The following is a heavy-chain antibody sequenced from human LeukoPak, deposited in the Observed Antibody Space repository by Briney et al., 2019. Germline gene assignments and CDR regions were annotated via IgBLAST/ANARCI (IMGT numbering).Heavy chain of an antibody. J-gene: IGHJ6*02. CDR2: ISGSGGST. Sequence: GRSLRLSCAASGFTFDDYAMPWVRQAPGKGLEWASAISGSGGSTYYADSVKGRFTISRDNSKNTLYLQMNSLRAEDTAVYYCAKDSRIAAAGTGGMDVWGQGTTVTVSS. CDR3: AKDSRIAAAGTGGMDV. CDR1: GFTFDDYA. V-gene: IGHV3-23*01. D-gene: IGHD6-13*01.